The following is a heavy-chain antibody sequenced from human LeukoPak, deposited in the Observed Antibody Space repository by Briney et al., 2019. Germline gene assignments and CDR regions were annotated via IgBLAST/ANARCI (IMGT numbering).Heavy chain of an antibody. CDR1: GYTFTSYY. D-gene: IGHD5-18*01. V-gene: IGHV1-46*01. CDR2: INPSGGST. J-gene: IGHJ3*02. CDR3: ARAIHTTWIQLWVGGGSEIDAFDI. Sequence: GASVKVSCKASGYTFTSYYMHWVRQAPGQGLEWMGIINPSGGSTSYAQKFQGRVTMTTDTSTSTAYMELRSLRSDDTAVYYCARAIHTTWIQLWVGGGSEIDAFDIWGQGTMVTVSS.